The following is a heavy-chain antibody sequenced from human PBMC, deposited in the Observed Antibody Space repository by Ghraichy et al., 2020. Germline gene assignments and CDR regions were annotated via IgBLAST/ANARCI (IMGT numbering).Heavy chain of an antibody. CDR2: IKSDGSTT. V-gene: IGHV3-74*01. J-gene: IGHJ2*01. Sequence: LSLTCAASGFTFSSYWMHWVRQAPGKGLVWVSRIKSDGSTTNYADSVKGRFTISRDNAKNTLFLQMNSLGAEDMAVYYCARGGYYGLGMRYFELWGRGTPVTVSS. D-gene: IGHD3-10*01. CDR3: ARGGYYGLGMRYFEL. CDR1: GFTFSSYW.